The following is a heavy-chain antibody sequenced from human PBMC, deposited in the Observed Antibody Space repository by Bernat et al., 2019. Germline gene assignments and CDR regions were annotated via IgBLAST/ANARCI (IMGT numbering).Heavy chain of an antibody. Sequence: QVQLVQSGAEVKKPGSSVKVSCKASGGTFSSYAISWVRQAPGQGLEWMGGINPYNGNTNYAQTVQGRVTMTTDTSTSTAYMEMTSLRSDDTAVYYCAAAPSQVPAANIWFDPWGQGTLVTVSS. D-gene: IGHD2-2*01. CDR3: AAAPSQVPAANIWFDP. J-gene: IGHJ5*01. CDR1: GGTFSSYA. V-gene: IGHV1-18*01. CDR2: INPYNGNT.